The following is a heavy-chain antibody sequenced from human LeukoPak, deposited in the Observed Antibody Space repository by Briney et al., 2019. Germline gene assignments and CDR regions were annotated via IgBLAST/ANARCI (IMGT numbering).Heavy chain of an antibody. J-gene: IGHJ4*02. D-gene: IGHD3-16*01. CDR2: IYSDNT. V-gene: IGHV3-53*05. CDR3: AKDMFYDYSRDFDY. Sequence: GGSLRLSCTVSGFTVSSNSMSWVRQAPGKGLEWVSFIYSDNTHYSDSVKGRFTISRDNAKNSLYLQMNSLRAEDTALYYCAKDMFYDYSRDFDYWGQGTLVTVSS. CDR1: GFTVSSNS.